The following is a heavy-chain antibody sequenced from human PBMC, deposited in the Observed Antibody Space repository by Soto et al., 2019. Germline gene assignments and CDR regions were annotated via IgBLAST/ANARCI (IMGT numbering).Heavy chain of an antibody. CDR2: IRSKANSYAT. CDR1: GFTFSGSA. J-gene: IGHJ5*02. V-gene: IGHV3-73*01. Sequence: GGSLRLSCAASGFTFSGSAMHWVRQASGKGLAWVGRIRSKANSYATAYAASVKGRFTISRDDSKNTAYLQMNSLKTEDTAVYYCTVPSMVRGVTPPKNWFDPWGQGTLVTVSS. D-gene: IGHD3-10*01. CDR3: TVPSMVRGVTPPKNWFDP.